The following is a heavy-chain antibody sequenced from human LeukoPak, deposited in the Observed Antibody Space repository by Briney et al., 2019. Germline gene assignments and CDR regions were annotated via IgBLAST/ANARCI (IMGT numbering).Heavy chain of an antibody. D-gene: IGHD5-18*01. CDR2: IYYSGST. CDR1: GGSISSYY. V-gene: IGHV4-59*01. J-gene: IGHJ4*02. CDR3: ATDTDMGHFDY. Sequence: SETLSLTCTVSGGSISSYYWSWIRQPPGKGLEWIGFIYYSGSTNYNPSLKSRVTISVDTSKNQFSLKLSSVTAADTAVYYCATDTDMGHFDYWGQGTLVTVSS.